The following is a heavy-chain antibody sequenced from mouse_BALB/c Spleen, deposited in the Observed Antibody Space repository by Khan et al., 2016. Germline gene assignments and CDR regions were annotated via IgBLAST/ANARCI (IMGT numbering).Heavy chain of an antibody. D-gene: IGHD2-9*01. V-gene: IGHV14-3*02. CDR3: ARFLLWLNYFDY. J-gene: IGHJ2*01. CDR2: IDPANGNT. Sequence: MQLEESGAELVKPGASVKLSCTASGFNIKDTYMHWVKQRPEQGLEWIGRIDPANGNTKYDPKFQGKATITADTSSNTAYLQLSSLTSADTAVYYCARFLLWLNYFDYWGQGTTLTVSS. CDR1: GFNIKDTY.